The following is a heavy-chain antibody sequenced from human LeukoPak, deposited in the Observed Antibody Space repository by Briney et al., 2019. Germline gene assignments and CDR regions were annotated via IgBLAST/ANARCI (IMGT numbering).Heavy chain of an antibody. D-gene: IGHD6-6*01. CDR2: IYTSGST. Sequence: PSETLSLTCTVSGGSISSYYWSWIRQPPGKGLKWIGYIYTSGSTNYNPSLKSRVTISVDTSKNQFSLKLSSVTAADTAVYYCARRLEYSSSFSWFDPWGQGTLVTVSS. CDR1: GGSISSYY. J-gene: IGHJ5*02. CDR3: ARRLEYSSSFSWFDP. V-gene: IGHV4-4*09.